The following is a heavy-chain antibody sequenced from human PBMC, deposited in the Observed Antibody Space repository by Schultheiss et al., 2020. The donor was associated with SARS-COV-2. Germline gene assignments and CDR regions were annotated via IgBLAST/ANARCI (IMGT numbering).Heavy chain of an antibody. Sequence: SQTLSLTCTVSGGSISSGGYYWSWIRQHPGKGLEWIGYIYYSGSTYYNPSLKSLVTISVDTSKNQFSLKLSSVTAADTAVYYCARGSRTIDFWALNRNWFDPWGQGTLVTVSS. J-gene: IGHJ5*02. CDR2: IYYSGST. V-gene: IGHV4-31*01. CDR3: ARGSRTIDFWALNRNWFDP. CDR1: GGSISSGGYY. D-gene: IGHD3-3*01.